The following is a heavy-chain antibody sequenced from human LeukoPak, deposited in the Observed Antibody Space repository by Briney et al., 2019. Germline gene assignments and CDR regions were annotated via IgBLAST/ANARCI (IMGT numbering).Heavy chain of an antibody. V-gene: IGHV3-7*04. Sequence: QAGGSLRLSCAASGFSFSSSWMNWVRQAPGKGLQWVANIKEDGSERHYLDSMKGRFTISRDNAKKSLYLEMNSLREDDTAVYYCGRGGWEQRLSVFDVWGQGTVVTVCS. D-gene: IGHD1/OR15-1a*01. J-gene: IGHJ3*01. CDR3: GRGGWEQRLSVFDV. CDR2: IKEDGSER. CDR1: GFSFSSSW.